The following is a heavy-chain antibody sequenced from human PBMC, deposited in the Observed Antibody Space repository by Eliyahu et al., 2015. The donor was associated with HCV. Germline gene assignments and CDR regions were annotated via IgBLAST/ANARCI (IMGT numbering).Heavy chain of an antibody. J-gene: IGHJ3*02. V-gene: IGHV1-45*02. D-gene: IGHD5-24*01. CDR1: GYTFTYXY. Sequence: QMQLVQSGAEVKKTGSSVKVSCKASGYTFTYXYLHWVRPAPGQALEWMGWITPFNGNTNYAQKFQDRVTITRDRSMSTAYMELSSLRSEDTAMYYCASIVPGAGRDGYNDAFDIWGQGTMVTVSS. CDR2: ITPFNGNT. CDR3: ASIVPGAGRDGYNDAFDI.